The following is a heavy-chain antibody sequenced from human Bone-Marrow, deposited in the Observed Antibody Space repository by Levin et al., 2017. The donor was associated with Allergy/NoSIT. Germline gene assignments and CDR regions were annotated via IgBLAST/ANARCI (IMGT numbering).Heavy chain of an antibody. CDR3: ATVNYGNTGYYDDPHHWFDP. J-gene: IGHJ5*02. V-gene: IGHV4-39*07. CDR2: IYYTGSS. D-gene: IGHD3-22*01. Sequence: SETLSLTCTVSGGSISSSDYYWAWIRQPPGKGLEHIGSIYYTGSSYHNPSLKSRVNISVDTSKNHFSLRLTSVTAADTALYYCATVNYGNTGYYDDPHHWFDPWGQGTLVTVSS. CDR1: GGSISSSDYY.